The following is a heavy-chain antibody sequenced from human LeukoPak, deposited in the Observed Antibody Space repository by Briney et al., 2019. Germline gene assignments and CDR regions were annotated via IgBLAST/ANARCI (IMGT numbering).Heavy chain of an antibody. CDR3: ARTATDTGEFDY. CDR2: ISSSSSSI. Sequence: PGGSLRLSCAASGFTFSSYSMNWVRQAPGKGLEGVSSISSSSSSIYYADSVKGRFTISRDDAKNSLYLQMNSLRVEDTAVYYCARTATDTGEFDYWGQGTLVTVSS. CDR1: GFTFSSYS. J-gene: IGHJ4*02. V-gene: IGHV3-21*01. D-gene: IGHD6-13*01.